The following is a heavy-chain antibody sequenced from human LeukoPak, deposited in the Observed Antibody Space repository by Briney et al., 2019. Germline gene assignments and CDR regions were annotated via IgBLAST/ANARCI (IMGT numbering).Heavy chain of an antibody. CDR3: ARAGYDRSGYYSY. J-gene: IGHJ4*02. D-gene: IGHD3-22*01. CDR1: GYTFTGYY. CDR2: INPSGGST. Sequence: ASVKVACKASGYTFTGYYMHWVRQAPGQGLGWMGIINPSGGSTSYAQKFQGRVTLTMDTSTSTVYMELSSLRSEDTAVYYCARAGYDRSGYYSYWGQGTLVTVSS. V-gene: IGHV1-46*01.